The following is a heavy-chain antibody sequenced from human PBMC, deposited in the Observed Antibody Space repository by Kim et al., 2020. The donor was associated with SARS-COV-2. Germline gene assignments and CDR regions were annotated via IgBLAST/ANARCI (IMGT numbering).Heavy chain of an antibody. J-gene: IGHJ4*02. D-gene: IGHD6-13*01. Sequence: GRDKYYVDSVKRRFTIYRDNAKNSLYLQMNSRRAEDTAVYYCTRSQLAVWGQGTLVTVSS. CDR2: GRDK. CDR3: TRSQLAV. V-gene: IGHV3-7*04.